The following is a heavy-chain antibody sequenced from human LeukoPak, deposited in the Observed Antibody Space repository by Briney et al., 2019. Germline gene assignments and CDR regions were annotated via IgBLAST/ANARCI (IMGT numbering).Heavy chain of an antibody. V-gene: IGHV3-48*03. D-gene: IGHD2-15*01. Sequence: PGGSLRLSCAASGFTFSSCEMNWVRQAPGKGLEWVSYISSSGTTIYYADSVKGRFTISRDNAKNSLYLQMNSLRAEDTAVYYCAREVGPLDYWGQGTLVTVSS. CDR1: GFTFSSCE. CDR3: AREVGPLDY. CDR2: ISSSGTTI. J-gene: IGHJ4*02.